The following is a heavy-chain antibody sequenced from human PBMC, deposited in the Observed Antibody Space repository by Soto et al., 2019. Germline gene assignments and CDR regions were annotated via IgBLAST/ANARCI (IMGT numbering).Heavy chain of an antibody. V-gene: IGHV4-59*08. Sequence: PSETLSLTCTFTGGSISSYSWRWVRESPGKGLEWIGYIYYSGSTNYNPSLKSRVTISVDTSKNQFSLKLSSVTAADAAVYYCARHGEHSSSWYFDYWGQGTLVTVYS. D-gene: IGHD6-13*01. CDR1: GGSISSYS. J-gene: IGHJ4*02. CDR2: IYYSGST. CDR3: ARHGEHSSSWYFDY.